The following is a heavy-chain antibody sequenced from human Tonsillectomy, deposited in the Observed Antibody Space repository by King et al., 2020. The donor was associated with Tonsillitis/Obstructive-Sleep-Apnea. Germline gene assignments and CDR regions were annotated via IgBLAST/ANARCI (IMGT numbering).Heavy chain of an antibody. V-gene: IGHV3-23*04. J-gene: IGHJ5*02. CDR3: AKYYGSGSDWFDP. Sequence: VQLVESGGGLVQPGGSLRLSCAASGFTFSSYAMSWVRQAPGKGLEWVSSISGSGGSTYYADSVKGLFTIYRDNSKNTLYLQMNSLRAEDTAVYYCAKYYGSGSDWFDPWGQGTLVTVSS. CDR1: GFTFSSYA. D-gene: IGHD3-10*01. CDR2: ISGSGGST.